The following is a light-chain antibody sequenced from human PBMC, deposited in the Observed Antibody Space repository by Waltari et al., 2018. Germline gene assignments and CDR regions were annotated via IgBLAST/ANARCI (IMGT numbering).Light chain of an antibody. CDR1: KLGDKY. CDR2: EDK. J-gene: IGLJ2*01. Sequence: SYELTQPPSVSVSPGQTVSITCTGHKLGDKYTAWYQQKPGQAPVLVIYEDKKRPSGIPEQVSGSNSGNTATLTISETQAVDEADYYCQAWDTDIVVFGGGTKLTVL. CDR3: QAWDTDIVV. V-gene: IGLV3-1*01.